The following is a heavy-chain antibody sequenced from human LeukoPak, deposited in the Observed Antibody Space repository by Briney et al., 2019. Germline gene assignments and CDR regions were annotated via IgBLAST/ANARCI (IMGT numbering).Heavy chain of an antibody. V-gene: IGHV4-4*02. CDR1: GGSISSSNW. D-gene: IGHD3-22*01. CDR3: ARNAGYSDLNY. J-gene: IGHJ4*02. Sequence: PSGTLSLTCAVSGGSISSSNWWSWVRQPPGKGLEWIGEIYRSGATNYSPSLRGRVTVSLDKSKNQFSLRLNSVTAVDTAIYYCARNAGYSDLNYWGQGVLVTVSS. CDR2: IYRSGAT.